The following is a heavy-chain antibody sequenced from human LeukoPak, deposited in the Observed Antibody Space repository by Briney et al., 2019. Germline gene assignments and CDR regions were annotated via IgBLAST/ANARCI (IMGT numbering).Heavy chain of an antibody. Sequence: GASVKVSCKASGYTFTSYAMHWVRQAPGQRLEWMGWINAGNGNTKYSQKFQGRVTITRDTSASKAYMELSSLRSEDTAVYYCARDKFRYDHYFDYWGQGTLVTVSS. CDR1: GYTFTSYA. CDR2: INAGNGNT. D-gene: IGHD5-12*01. J-gene: IGHJ4*02. V-gene: IGHV1-3*01. CDR3: ARDKFRYDHYFDY.